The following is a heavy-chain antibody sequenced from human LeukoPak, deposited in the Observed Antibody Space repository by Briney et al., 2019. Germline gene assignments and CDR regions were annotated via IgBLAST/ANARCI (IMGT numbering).Heavy chain of an antibody. Sequence: ASVKVSCKASGYTFTSYYMHWVRQAPGQGLEWMGWINPNSGGTNYAQKFQGRVTMTRDTSISTAYMELSRLRSDDTAVYYCVRDGGSTVYHPFDYYYYYMDVWGKGTTVTISS. CDR1: GYTFTSYY. CDR2: INPNSGGT. V-gene: IGHV1-2*02. J-gene: IGHJ6*03. CDR3: VRDGGSTVYHPFDYYYYYMDV. D-gene: IGHD1-14*01.